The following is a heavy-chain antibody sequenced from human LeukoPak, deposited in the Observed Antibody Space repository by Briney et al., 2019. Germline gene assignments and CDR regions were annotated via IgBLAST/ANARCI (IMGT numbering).Heavy chain of an antibody. CDR1: GGSISSYY. CDR2: IYYSGST. Sequence: PSETLSLTCTVSGGSISSYYWSWIRQPPGKRLEWIGYIYYSGSTNYNPSLKSRVTISVETSKNQFSLKLSSVTAADTAVYYCARERSSGYYIGRFDPWGQGTLVTVSS. CDR3: ARERSSGYYIGRFDP. V-gene: IGHV4-59*01. D-gene: IGHD3-22*01. J-gene: IGHJ5*02.